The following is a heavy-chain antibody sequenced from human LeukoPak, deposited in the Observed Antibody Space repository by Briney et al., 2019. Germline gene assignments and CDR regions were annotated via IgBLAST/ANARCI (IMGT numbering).Heavy chain of an antibody. CDR1: GFTFSNYW. Sequence: GGSLRLSCAASGFTFSNYWSGWVRQAPGKGLEWVANINQDGSENNFVDSVRGRFTISRDNAKNSLYLQMNSLRAEVTAVYYCARDRGFLSFDYWGQGTQVTVSS. J-gene: IGHJ4*02. CDR2: INQDGSEN. CDR3: ARDRGFLSFDY. V-gene: IGHV3-7*01. D-gene: IGHD2/OR15-2a*01.